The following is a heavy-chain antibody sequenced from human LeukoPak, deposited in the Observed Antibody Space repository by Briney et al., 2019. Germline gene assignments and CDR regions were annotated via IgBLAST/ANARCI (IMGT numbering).Heavy chain of an antibody. J-gene: IGHJ4*02. V-gene: IGHV4-59*08. CDR3: AGHHPRNTVDF. CDR2: ISYSGST. D-gene: IGHD2-8*02. CDR1: GGSISSYY. Sequence: KSSEILPLTCTVSGGSISSYYWSWIRQPPGKGLEWIGYISYSGSTNYNPSLKSRVTISLDTSKNQFSLKLSSVTAADTAVYYCAGHHPRNTVDFWGQGTLVTVSS.